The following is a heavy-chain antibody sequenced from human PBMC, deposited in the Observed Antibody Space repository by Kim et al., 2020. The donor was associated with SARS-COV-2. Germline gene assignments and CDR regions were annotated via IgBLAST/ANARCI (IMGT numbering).Heavy chain of an antibody. V-gene: IGHV4-39*07. CDR3: ARDRRWLQFYYFDY. CDR1: GGSISSSSYY. Sequence: SETLSLTCTVSGGSISSSSYYWGWIRQPPGKGLEWIGSIYYSGSTYYNPSLKSRITISVDTSKNQFSLKLSSVTAADTAVYYCARDRRWLQFYYFDYWGQGTLVTVSS. CDR2: IYYSGST. D-gene: IGHD5-12*01. J-gene: IGHJ4*02.